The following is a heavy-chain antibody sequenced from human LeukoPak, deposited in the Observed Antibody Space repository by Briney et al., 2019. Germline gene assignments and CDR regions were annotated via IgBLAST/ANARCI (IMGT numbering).Heavy chain of an antibody. CDR1: GFTFSSYE. Sequence: PGGSLRLSCAASGFTFSSYEFNWVRQAPGKRLEWVSYISSRGSTFYYADSVKGRFTISRDNAKNSLYLQMNSLRVEDTAVYYCARDRSGYCSSTSCYQVQMDVWGKGTTATVSS. CDR3: ARDRSGYCSSTSCYQVQMDV. CDR2: ISSRGSTF. D-gene: IGHD2-2*01. V-gene: IGHV3-48*03. J-gene: IGHJ6*04.